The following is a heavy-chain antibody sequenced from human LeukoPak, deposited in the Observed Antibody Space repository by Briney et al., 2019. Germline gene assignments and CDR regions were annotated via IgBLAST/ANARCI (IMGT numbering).Heavy chain of an antibody. CDR3: ARDNIAARPFDY. J-gene: IGHJ4*02. CDR1: GFTFSSYS. Sequence: PWGSLRLPCAASGFTFSSYSMNWVRQAPGKGLEWVSYISSSSTIYYADSVKGRFTISRDNAKNSLYLQMNSLRDEDTAVYYCARDNIAARPFDYWGQGTLVTVSS. V-gene: IGHV3-48*02. D-gene: IGHD6-6*01. CDR2: ISSSSTI.